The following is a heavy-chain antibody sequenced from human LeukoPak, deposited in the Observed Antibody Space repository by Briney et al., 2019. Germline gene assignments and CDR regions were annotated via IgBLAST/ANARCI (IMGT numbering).Heavy chain of an antibody. V-gene: IGHV4-59*08. J-gene: IGHJ3*02. CDR2: IYYSGST. CDR3: AGPLSYGSGIYYAFDI. Sequence: SETLSLTCTVSGGSISSYYWSWIRQPPGKGLEWIGYIYYSGSTNYNPSLKSRVTISVDTSKNQFSLKLSSVTAADTAVYYCAGPLSYGSGIYYAFDIWGQGTMVTVSS. D-gene: IGHD3-10*01. CDR1: GGSISSYY.